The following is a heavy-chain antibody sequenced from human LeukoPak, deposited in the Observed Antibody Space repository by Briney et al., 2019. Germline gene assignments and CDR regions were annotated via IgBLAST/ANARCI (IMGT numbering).Heavy chain of an antibody. D-gene: IGHD3-10*01. CDR1: GFTFSSYA. J-gene: IGHJ3*02. CDR2: ISGSGGST. Sequence: GGSLRVSCAASGFTFSSYAMSWVRQAPGKGLEWVSAISGSGGSTYYADSVKGRFTISRDNSKNTLYLQMNSLRAEDTAVYYCAKAIYITMVRGVPHDAFDIWGQGTMVTVSS. CDR3: AKAIYITMVRGVPHDAFDI. V-gene: IGHV3-23*01.